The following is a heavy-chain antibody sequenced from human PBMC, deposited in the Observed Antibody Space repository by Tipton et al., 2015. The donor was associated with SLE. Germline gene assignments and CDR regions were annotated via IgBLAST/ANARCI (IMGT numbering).Heavy chain of an antibody. J-gene: IGHJ4*02. CDR1: GFTFSSDA. V-gene: IGHV3-23*01. D-gene: IGHD3-10*01. Sequence: SLRLSCAASGFTFSSDAMSWVRLAPGKGLEWVSAISGGNGNTYYADSVKGRFTISRDISKNTMFLQMGSLRDEDTAIYYCAREGRFRDFDYWGQGTPVTVSS. CDR2: ISGGNGNT. CDR3: AREGRFRDFDY.